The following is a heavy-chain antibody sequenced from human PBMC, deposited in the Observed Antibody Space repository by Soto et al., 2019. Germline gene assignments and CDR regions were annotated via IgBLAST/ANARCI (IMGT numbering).Heavy chain of an antibody. V-gene: IGHV1-18*01. CDR2: ISAYNGNT. D-gene: IGHD2-21*02. CDR1: GYTFTSYG. J-gene: IGHJ4*02. CDR3: ARSIVVVTALDY. Sequence: ASVKVSCKASGYTFTSYGISWVRQAPGQGLEWMGWISAYNGNTNYAQKLQGRVTMTTDTSTSTAYVELRSLRSEDTAVYYCARSIVVVTALDYWGQGTLVTVSS.